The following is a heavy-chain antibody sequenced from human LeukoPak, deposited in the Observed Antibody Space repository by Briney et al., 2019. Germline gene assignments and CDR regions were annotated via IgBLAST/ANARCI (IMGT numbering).Heavy chain of an antibody. CDR2: IIPIFGTA. CDR1: GGTFSSYA. CDR3: ASSPTWLDRFDY. D-gene: IGHD6-19*01. J-gene: IGHJ4*02. V-gene: IGHV1-69*01. Sequence: ASVKVSCKASGGTFSSYAISWVRQAPGQGLEWMGGIIPIFGTANYAQKFQGRVTITADESTSTAYMELSSLRSEDTAVYYCASSPTWLDRFDYWGQGTLVTVSS.